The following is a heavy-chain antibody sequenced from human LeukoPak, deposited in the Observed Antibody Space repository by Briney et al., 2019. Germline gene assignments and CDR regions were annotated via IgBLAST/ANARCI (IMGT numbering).Heavy chain of an antibody. J-gene: IGHJ5*02. CDR3: ARSDGSGSYYRGPNWFDP. D-gene: IGHD3-10*01. Sequence: SETLSLTCTVSGYSISSGYYWGWIRQPPGKGLEWIGSIYHSGSTYYNPSLKSRVTISVDTSKNQFSLKLSSVTAADTAVYYCARSDGSGSYYRGPNWFDPWGQGTLVTVSS. CDR2: IYHSGST. V-gene: IGHV4-38-2*02. CDR1: GYSISSGYY.